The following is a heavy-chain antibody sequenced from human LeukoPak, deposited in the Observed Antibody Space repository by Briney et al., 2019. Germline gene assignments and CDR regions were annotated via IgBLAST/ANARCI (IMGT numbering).Heavy chain of an antibody. CDR1: GFTFSSYS. CDR2: ISSSSSYI. J-gene: IGHJ6*02. Sequence: AGGSLRLSCAASGFTFSSYSMNWVRQAPGKGLEWVSSISSSSSYIYYADSVKGRFTISRDNVKNSLYLQTNSLRAEDTAVYYCARDSVPADYDFWSGSGGYGMDVWGQGTTVTVSS. D-gene: IGHD3-3*01. V-gene: IGHV3-21*01. CDR3: ARDSVPADYDFWSGSGGYGMDV.